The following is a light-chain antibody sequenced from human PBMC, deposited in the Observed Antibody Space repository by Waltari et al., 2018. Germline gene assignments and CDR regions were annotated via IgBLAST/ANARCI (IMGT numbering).Light chain of an antibody. V-gene: IGKV2-28*01. J-gene: IGKJ2*01. Sequence: DIVMTQSPLSLPVTPGETASISCRSSQSFLHSNGYNYLDWYLQKPGQSPQLLIYLGSNRASGVPDRFSGSGSVTDFTLKISRVEAEDVGVYYCMQALQTPRYTFGQGTKLEIK. CDR2: LGS. CDR3: MQALQTPRYT. CDR1: QSFLHSNGYNY.